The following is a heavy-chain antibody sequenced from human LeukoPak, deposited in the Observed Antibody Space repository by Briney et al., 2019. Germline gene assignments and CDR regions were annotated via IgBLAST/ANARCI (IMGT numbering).Heavy chain of an antibody. V-gene: IGHV4-59*08. CDR1: GASISTYQ. D-gene: IGHD3-16*02. CDR2: IAHTGST. CDR3: ARRQYYDYVWERYRYGLDI. Sequence: SETLSLTCSVSGASISTYQWNWIRQSPGKGLEWIGYIAHTGSTNYNPSLQSRVTISVDTFKNQFALKLRSVTAADTAVYYCARRQYYDYVWERYRYGLDIWGQGTMVIVSS. J-gene: IGHJ3*02.